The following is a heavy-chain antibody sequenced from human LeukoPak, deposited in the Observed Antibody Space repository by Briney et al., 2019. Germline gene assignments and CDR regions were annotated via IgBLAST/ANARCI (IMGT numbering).Heavy chain of an antibody. J-gene: IGHJ4*02. CDR1: GVSTSNGIYY. CDR2: VYYGGNT. CDR3: ARHAEYNSGWYFYLDH. V-gene: IGHV4-39*01. Sequence: SETLSLTCAVSGVSTSNGIYYWGWVRQPPGKGLEWIGSVYYGGNTYYNPSLRSRVTMSVDTSKNQFSLRLSSVTAADTAVYNCARHAEYNSGWYFYLDHWGQGILVTVSS. D-gene: IGHD6-19*01.